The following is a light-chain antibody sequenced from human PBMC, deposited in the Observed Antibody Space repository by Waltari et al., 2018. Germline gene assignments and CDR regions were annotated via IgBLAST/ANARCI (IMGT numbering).Light chain of an antibody. CDR2: AAS. V-gene: IGKV1-27*01. J-gene: IGKJ4*01. Sequence: DIQFTQSPSPLSASVGDIFTFTCRASQGINKELSWYQQKPGKAPTLLIYAASSLQTGVSSRFSGSGSGTDFTLTVSSLQPEDVATYDCQQDYTTPSLTFGGGTKVEIK. CDR1: QGINKE. CDR3: QQDYTTPSLT.